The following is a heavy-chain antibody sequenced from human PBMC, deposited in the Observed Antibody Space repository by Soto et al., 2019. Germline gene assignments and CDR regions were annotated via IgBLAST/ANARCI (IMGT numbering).Heavy chain of an antibody. CDR2: IIPIFGIG. CDR3: ARSAITLFGVVSIPPHYYSEMDV. Sequence: QVQLVQSGAEGKKPGSSGRVSCKASGGTFNRYAISWVRQAPGQGLEWMGGIIPIFGIGNDAQRFQGRVTITADESTGTAYMELSSLRSEDTGVYYCARSAITLFGVVSIPPHYYSEMDVWGQGTTVTVSS. CDR1: GGTFNRYA. J-gene: IGHJ6*02. V-gene: IGHV1-69*01. D-gene: IGHD3-3*01.